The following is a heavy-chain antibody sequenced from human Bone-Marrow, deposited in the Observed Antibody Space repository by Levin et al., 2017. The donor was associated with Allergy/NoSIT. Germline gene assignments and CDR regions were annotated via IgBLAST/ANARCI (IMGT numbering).Heavy chain of an antibody. D-gene: IGHD6-13*01. J-gene: IGHJ4*02. CDR3: AKGAPTYSSSWYGYYFDY. CDR2: ISYDGSNK. Sequence: QTGGSLRLSCAASGFTFSSYGMHWVRQAPGKGLEWVAVISYDGSNKYYADSVKGRFTISRDNSKNTLYLQMNSLRAEDTAVYYCAKGAPTYSSSWYGYYFDYWGQGTLVTVSS. V-gene: IGHV3-30*18. CDR1: GFTFSSYG.